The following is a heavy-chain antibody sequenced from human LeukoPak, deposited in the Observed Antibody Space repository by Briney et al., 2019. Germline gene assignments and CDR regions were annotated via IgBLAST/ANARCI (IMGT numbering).Heavy chain of an antibody. CDR3: ARKKTEYYDFWSGSYSMDV. Sequence: SETLSLTCAVYGGSFSGYYWSWIRQPPGKGLEWIGEINHSGSTNYNPSLKSRVTISVDTSKNQFSLKLSSVTAADTAVYYCARKKTEYYDFWSGSYSMDVWGQGTTVTVSS. CDR2: INHSGST. V-gene: IGHV4-34*01. D-gene: IGHD3-3*01. J-gene: IGHJ6*02. CDR1: GGSFSGYY.